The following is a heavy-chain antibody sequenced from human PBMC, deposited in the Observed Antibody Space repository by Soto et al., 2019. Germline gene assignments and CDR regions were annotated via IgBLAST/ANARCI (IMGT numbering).Heavy chain of an antibody. V-gene: IGHV1-18*01. D-gene: IGHD4-17*01. CDR3: ARDAHPTVTFDY. CDR1: GYTFTSYG. J-gene: IGHJ4*02. Sequence: QVQLVQSGAEVKKPGASVKVSCKDSGYTFTSYGISWVRQAPGQGLEWMGWISAYNGNTNYAQKLQGRVTMTTDTPTSTAYMELRRLRSDDTAVYYCARDAHPTVTFDYWGQGTLVTVSS. CDR2: ISAYNGNT.